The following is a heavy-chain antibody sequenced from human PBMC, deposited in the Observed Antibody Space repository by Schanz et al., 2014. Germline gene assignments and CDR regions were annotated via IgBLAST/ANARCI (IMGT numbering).Heavy chain of an antibody. Sequence: QVQLVESGGGVVQPGRSLRLSCAASGFTFRSYGMHWVRQAPGQGLEWVALISYDGSSKNHADSVQGRFTISRDNSKNALYLQMDSLRAEDTAVYYCASGGYCTNGVCNGGRNWFDPWGQGTLVTVSS. D-gene: IGHD2-8*01. CDR1: GFTFRSYG. J-gene: IGHJ5*02. CDR3: ASGGYCTNGVCNGGRNWFDP. V-gene: IGHV3-33*01. CDR2: ISYDGSSK.